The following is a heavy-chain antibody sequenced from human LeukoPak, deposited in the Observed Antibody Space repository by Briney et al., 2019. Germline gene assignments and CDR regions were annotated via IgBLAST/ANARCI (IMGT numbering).Heavy chain of an antibody. D-gene: IGHD5-18*01. CDR3: AKVDGSSDTAMAKAGAFDI. Sequence: GGSLRLSCAASGFTFSSYAMHWVRQDPGRGLEWVAVISYDGSNKYYADSVKGRFTISRDNSKNTLYLQMNSLRAEDTAVYYCAKVDGSSDTAMAKAGAFDIWGQGTMVTVSS. CDR2: ISYDGSNK. V-gene: IGHV3-30-3*01. CDR1: GFTFSSYA. J-gene: IGHJ3*02.